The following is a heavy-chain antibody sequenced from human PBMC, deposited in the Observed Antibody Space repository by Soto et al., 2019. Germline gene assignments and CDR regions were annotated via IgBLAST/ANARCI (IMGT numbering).Heavy chain of an antibody. V-gene: IGHV1-69*06. CDR1: GGTLSDHG. D-gene: IGHD3-10*01. J-gene: IGHJ3*02. CDR2: TTPGFNTA. CDR3: ARGVYGSGNYYTGPSAFDI. Sequence: QVQLEQSGAEVKKPGSSVKVSCKASGGTLSDHGVAWLRQAPGQGLEWMGGTTPGFNTAKYAQKFQGRVPVTADKFTNIAYMELSSLRSEDTALYFCARGVYGSGNYYTGPSAFDIWGQGTMVIVSS.